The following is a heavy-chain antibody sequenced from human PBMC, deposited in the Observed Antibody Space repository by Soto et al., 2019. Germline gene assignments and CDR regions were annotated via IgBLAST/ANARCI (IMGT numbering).Heavy chain of an antibody. Sequence: EVQLVESGGNLVQPGGSLRLTCAASGFTFSSYWMSWVRQAPGKGLEWVANINQDGSEKFYVDSVKGRFTISRDNAKNSLYLQMDSLRAEDTAVYYCARGRPRPYWGQGTLVTVSS. D-gene: IGHD6-6*01. J-gene: IGHJ4*02. CDR3: ARGRPRPY. CDR1: GFTFSSYW. V-gene: IGHV3-7*01. CDR2: INQDGSEK.